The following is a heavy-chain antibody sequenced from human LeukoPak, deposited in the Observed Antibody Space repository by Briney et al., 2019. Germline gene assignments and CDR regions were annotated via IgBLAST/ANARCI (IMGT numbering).Heavy chain of an antibody. Sequence: AGRSLRLSCAASGFTLSDYAMHWVRQAPGKGLEWVAVISYDEVNKYCADSVKGRFTISRDNAENSLYLQINSLRAEDTAVYYCARALPIDYWGQGTLVTVSP. J-gene: IGHJ4*02. CDR2: ISYDEVNK. V-gene: IGHV3-30-3*01. CDR1: GFTLSDYA. CDR3: ARALPIDY.